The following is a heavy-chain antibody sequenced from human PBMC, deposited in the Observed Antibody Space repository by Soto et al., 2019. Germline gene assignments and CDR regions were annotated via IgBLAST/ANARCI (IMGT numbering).Heavy chain of an antibody. Sequence: SETLSLTCTVSGGSISSGDYYWSWIRQPPGKGLEWIGYIYYGGSTYYNPSLKSRVTISVDTSKNQFSLKLSSVTAADTAVYYCARSPKDIVVVVGEYYFDYWGQGTLVTVSS. D-gene: IGHD2-15*01. J-gene: IGHJ4*02. V-gene: IGHV4-30-4*01. CDR1: GGSISSGDYY. CDR2: IYYGGST. CDR3: ARSPKDIVVVVGEYYFDY.